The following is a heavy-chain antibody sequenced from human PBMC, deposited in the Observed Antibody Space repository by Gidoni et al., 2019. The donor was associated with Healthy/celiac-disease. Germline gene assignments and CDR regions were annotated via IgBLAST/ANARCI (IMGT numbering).Heavy chain of an antibody. D-gene: IGHD3-9*01. V-gene: IGHV3-33*01. CDR1: GFTSSRYG. CDR2: IWYDGSNK. J-gene: IGHJ2*01. CDR3: ARDSGTIRYYWYFDL. Sequence: QVQLVASGGGVVQPGRSLRLSCAASGFTSSRYGMHWVRQAPGKGLGWVAVIWYDGSNKYYADSVKGRFTISRDNSKNTLYLQMNSLRAEDTAVYYCARDSGTIRYYWYFDLWGRGTLVTVSS.